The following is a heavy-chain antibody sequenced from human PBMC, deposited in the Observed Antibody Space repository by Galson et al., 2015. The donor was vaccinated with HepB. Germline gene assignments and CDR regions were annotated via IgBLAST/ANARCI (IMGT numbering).Heavy chain of an antibody. J-gene: IGHJ3*02. CDR2: ISWNSGST. CDR1: GFTFDDYA. Sequence: SLRLSCAASGFTFDDYAMHWVRQVAGKGLEWVSGISWNSGSTDYADSVEGRFTISRDNAKNSLYLQMHSLRIEDTALYYCAKGHIVVVPTTSDAFDIWGQGTLVTVSS. V-gene: IGHV3-9*01. CDR3: AKGHIVVVPTTSDAFDI. D-gene: IGHD2-15*01.